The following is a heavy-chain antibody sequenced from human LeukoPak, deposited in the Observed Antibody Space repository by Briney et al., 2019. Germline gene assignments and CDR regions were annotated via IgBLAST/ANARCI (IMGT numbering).Heavy chain of an antibody. CDR3: ARSYYDFWSGYLTNFYYYYGMDV. Sequence: SETLSLTCTVSGGSISSYYWSWIRQPPGKGLEWIGYIYYSGSTNYNPSLKSRVTISVDTSKNQFSLKLSSVTAADTAVYYCARSYYDFWSGYLTNFYYYYGMDVWGQGTTVTVSS. CDR2: IYYSGST. V-gene: IGHV4-59*01. J-gene: IGHJ6*02. CDR1: GGSISSYY. D-gene: IGHD3-3*01.